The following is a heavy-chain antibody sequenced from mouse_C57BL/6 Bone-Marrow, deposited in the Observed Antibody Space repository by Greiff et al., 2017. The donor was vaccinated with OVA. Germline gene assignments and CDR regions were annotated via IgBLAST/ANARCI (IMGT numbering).Heavy chain of an antibody. J-gene: IGHJ4*01. V-gene: IGHV5-12*01. D-gene: IGHD2-4*01. CDR1: GFTFSDYY. CDR2: ISNGGGSP. CDR3: ASQIYYDDDRAMDY. Sequence: EVQLMESGGGLVQPGGSLKLSCAASGFTFSDYYMYWVRQTPEKRLEWVAYISNGGGSPYYPDTVKGRFTIARDNAKNTLYLQMSRLKSEDTAIYYGASQIYYDDDRAMDYWGQGTSVTVSS.